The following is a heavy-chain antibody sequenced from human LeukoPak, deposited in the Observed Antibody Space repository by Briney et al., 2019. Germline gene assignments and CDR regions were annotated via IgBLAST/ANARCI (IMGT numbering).Heavy chain of an antibody. CDR3: ARAYCSGGSCYSNAFDI. Sequence: VASVKVSCKASGYTFTSYGISWVRQAPGQGLEWMGWISAYNGNTNYAQKLQGRVTMTTDTSTSTAYMELRSLRSDDTAVYYCARAYCSGGSCYSNAFDIWGQGTMVTVSS. V-gene: IGHV1-18*01. J-gene: IGHJ3*02. D-gene: IGHD2-15*01. CDR1: GYTFTSYG. CDR2: ISAYNGNT.